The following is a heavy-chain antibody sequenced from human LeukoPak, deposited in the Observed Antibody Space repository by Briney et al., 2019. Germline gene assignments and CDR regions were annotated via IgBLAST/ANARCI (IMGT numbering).Heavy chain of an antibody. CDR1: GGYAGSQY. Sequence: SETLSLICSVSGGYAGSQYWSWIRQPAGKGLEWIGEINHSGSTNYNPSLKSRVTISVDTSKNQFSLKLSYVTAADTAVYYCARGSRGQKLVPVYWGQGTLVTVSS. J-gene: IGHJ4*02. CDR2: INHSGST. V-gene: IGHV4-34*01. CDR3: ARGSRGQKLVPVY. D-gene: IGHD6-13*01.